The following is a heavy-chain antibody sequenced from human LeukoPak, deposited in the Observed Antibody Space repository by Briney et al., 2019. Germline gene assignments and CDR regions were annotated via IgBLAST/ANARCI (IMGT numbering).Heavy chain of an antibody. V-gene: IGHV1-69*13. CDR3: ARPHPPHNWFDP. D-gene: IGHD1-14*01. Sequence: SVKVSCKASGGTFISYAISWVRQAPGQGLEWMGGIIPIFGTANYAQKFQGRVTITADESTSTAYMELSSLRSEDTAVYYCARPHPPHNWFDPWGQGTLVTVSS. J-gene: IGHJ5*02. CDR1: GGTFISYA. CDR2: IIPIFGTA.